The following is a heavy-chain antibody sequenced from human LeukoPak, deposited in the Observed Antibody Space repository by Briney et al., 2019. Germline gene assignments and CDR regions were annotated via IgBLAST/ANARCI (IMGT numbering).Heavy chain of an antibody. D-gene: IGHD5-18*01. CDR2: IYYSGTT. CDR3: ARTDTYSSPLGV. Sequence: SETLSLTCTVSGGSISSSTYYWGWIRQPPGKGLEWIGSIYYSGTTYYNPFLKSRVTISVDTSKNHFSLKMSSVTAADTAVYYCARTDTYSSPLGVWGQGTLVTVSS. V-gene: IGHV4-39*02. J-gene: IGHJ4*02. CDR1: GGSISSSTYY.